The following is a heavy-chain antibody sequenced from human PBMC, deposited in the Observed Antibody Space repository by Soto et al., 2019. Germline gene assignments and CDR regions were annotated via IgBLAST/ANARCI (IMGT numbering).Heavy chain of an antibody. CDR2: INHSGST. CDR1: GGSFSGYY. CDR3: ARGTWFGELTRYYYYGMDV. Sequence: SETLSLTCAVYGGSFSGYYWSWIRQPPGKGLEWIGEINHSGSTNYNPSLKSRVTISVDTSKNQFSLKLSSVTAADTAVYYCARGTWFGELTRYYYYGMDVWGQGTTVTVS. V-gene: IGHV4-34*01. D-gene: IGHD3-10*01. J-gene: IGHJ6*02.